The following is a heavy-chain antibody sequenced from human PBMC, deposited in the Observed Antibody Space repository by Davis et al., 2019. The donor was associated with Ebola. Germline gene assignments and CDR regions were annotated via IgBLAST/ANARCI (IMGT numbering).Heavy chain of an antibody. CDR3: SSRQLRSGRYYGWFEP. D-gene: IGHD1-26*01. V-gene: IGHV4-34*01. CDR1: GGSFSGYN. Sequence: SQTLSLTCAVYGGSFSGYNWSWIRQPPGKGLEWIGEINHSGSTNYNPSLKSRVTISVDTSKTQFSLRLSSVTAADTAVYYCSSRQLRSGRYYGWFEPWGQGTQVTVSS. J-gene: IGHJ5*02. CDR2: INHSGST.